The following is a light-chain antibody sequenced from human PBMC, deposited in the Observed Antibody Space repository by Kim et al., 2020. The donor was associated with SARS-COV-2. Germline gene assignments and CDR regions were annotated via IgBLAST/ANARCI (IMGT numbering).Light chain of an antibody. CDR2: DVS. CDR3: QRSSWPIT. V-gene: IGKV3-11*01. CDR1: QSVNNY. Sequence: SLSPKETATLSCRASQSVNNYLAWYQHKPGQAPRLLIYDVSKRATGIPARFSGSGSGTDFTLTISSLEPEDFALYYCQRSSWPITFGQGTRLEIK. J-gene: IGKJ5*01.